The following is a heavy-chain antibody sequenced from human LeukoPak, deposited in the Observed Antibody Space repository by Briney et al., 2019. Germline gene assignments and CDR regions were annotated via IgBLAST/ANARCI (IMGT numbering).Heavy chain of an antibody. CDR3: ARVSPITVFGVDYYYYMDV. CDR2: IFYSGSP. CDR1: GGSISSYY. D-gene: IGHD3-3*01. V-gene: IGHV4-59*13. Sequence: SETLSLTGTVSGGSISSYYWIWIRQPPGKGLEWIGYIFYSGSPNYNPPLKCRVPISVDTSKSQSSLKLSSVTAADTAVYYCARVSPITVFGVDYYYYMDVWGKGTTVTVSS. J-gene: IGHJ6*03.